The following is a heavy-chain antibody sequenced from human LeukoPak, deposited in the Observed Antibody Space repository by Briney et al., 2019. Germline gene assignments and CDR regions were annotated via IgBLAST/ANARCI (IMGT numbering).Heavy chain of an antibody. V-gene: IGHV3-30*02. CDR1: GFIFSNYG. Sequence: PGGSLRLSCVASGFIFSNYGMHWVRQAPGKGLEWVAFIRFDGNTVYYTDSVKGRFTISRDSSNNTLYPQMNSLKTEDTAVYYCAKALVPAAMQGYYFDYWGQGTLVTVSS. D-gene: IGHD2-2*01. CDR2: IRFDGNTV. CDR3: AKALVPAAMQGYYFDY. J-gene: IGHJ4*02.